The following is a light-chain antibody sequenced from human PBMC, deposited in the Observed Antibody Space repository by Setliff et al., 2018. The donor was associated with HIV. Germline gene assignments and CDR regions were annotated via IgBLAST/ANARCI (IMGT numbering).Light chain of an antibody. Sequence: QSALAQPASVSGSPGQSITISCTGTSSDIGGYNYVSWYQQHPGKAPKLVISEVSNRPSGLSNRFSGSKSGDTASLTISGLQTEDEADYYCCSYAGSYKVFGTGTKV. CDR1: SSDIGGYNY. J-gene: IGLJ1*01. V-gene: IGLV2-14*01. CDR2: EVS. CDR3: CSYAGSYKV.